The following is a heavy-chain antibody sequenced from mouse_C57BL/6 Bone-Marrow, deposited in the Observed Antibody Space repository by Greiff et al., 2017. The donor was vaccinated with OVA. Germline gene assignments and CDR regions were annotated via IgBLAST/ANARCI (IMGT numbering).Heavy chain of an antibody. Sequence: QVQLKESGPGLVQPSQSLSITCTVSGFSLTSYGVHWVRQSPGKGLEWLGVIWRGGSTDYNAAFMSRLSITKDNSKSQVFFKMNSLQADDTAIYYCAKNSAMITTTGYYYAMDYWGQGTSVTVSS. CDR3: AKNSAMITTTGYYYAMDY. V-gene: IGHV2-5*01. CDR1: GFSLTSYG. J-gene: IGHJ4*01. D-gene: IGHD2-4*01. CDR2: IWRGGST.